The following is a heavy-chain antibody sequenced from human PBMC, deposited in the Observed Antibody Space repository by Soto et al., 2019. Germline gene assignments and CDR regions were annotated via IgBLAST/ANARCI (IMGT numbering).Heavy chain of an antibody. Sequence: QVQLVESGGGVVQPGRSLRLSCAASGFTFSTHGMHWVRQAPGKGLEWVTIISYDATTKYYADSVKGRFTISRDNSKNTLYLQMDSLSAEDTAVYYCAKGVFGLAVAVADYWGQGTLVTVSS. CDR2: ISYDATTK. D-gene: IGHD6-19*01. J-gene: IGHJ4*02. V-gene: IGHV3-30*18. CDR1: GFTFSTHG. CDR3: AKGVFGLAVAVADY.